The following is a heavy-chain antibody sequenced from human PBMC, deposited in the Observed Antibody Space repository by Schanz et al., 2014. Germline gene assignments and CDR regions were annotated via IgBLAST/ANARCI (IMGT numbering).Heavy chain of an antibody. CDR2: ITYNGGTI. CDR3: ARDRRNADLDY. D-gene: IGHD1-1*01. CDR1: GITFSSHS. Sequence: EVHLVESGGGLVQPGGSLRLSCAASGITFSSHSFNWVRQAPGKGLEWISYITYNGGTIYYADSVKGRFTISRDNAKNSLYLKMSSLRAEDTALYYCARDRRNADLDYWGQGTLVTVSS. V-gene: IGHV3-48*01. J-gene: IGHJ4*02.